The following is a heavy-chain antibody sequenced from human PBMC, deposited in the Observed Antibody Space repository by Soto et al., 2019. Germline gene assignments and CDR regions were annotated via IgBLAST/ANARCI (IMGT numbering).Heavy chain of an antibody. CDR3: ASIAAPGTTHFDF. V-gene: IGHV4-39*01. CDR2: IYYSGNT. Sequence: SETLSLTCTVSGGSLGSSSYYWGWIRQSPGKGLEWIGNIYYSGNTFYNPSLKSRVSISVDTSKNQFYLHLSSVTAADTAIFYCASIAAPGTTHFDFWGQGTLVTVSS. CDR1: GGSLGSSSYY. D-gene: IGHD6-13*01. J-gene: IGHJ4*02.